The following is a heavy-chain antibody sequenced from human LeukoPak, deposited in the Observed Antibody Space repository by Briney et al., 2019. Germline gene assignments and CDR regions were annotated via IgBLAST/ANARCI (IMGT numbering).Heavy chain of an antibody. CDR3: AKDHKGGGSYSGASDY. CDR1: GFTFSSYS. V-gene: IGHV3-21*04. Sequence: GGSLRLSCAASGFTFSSYSMNWVRQAPGKGLEWVSSISSSSSYIYYADSVKGRFTISRDNAKNSLYLQMNSLRAEDTALYYCAKDHKGGGSYSGASDYWGQGTLVTVSS. D-gene: IGHD1-26*01. J-gene: IGHJ4*02. CDR2: ISSSSSYI.